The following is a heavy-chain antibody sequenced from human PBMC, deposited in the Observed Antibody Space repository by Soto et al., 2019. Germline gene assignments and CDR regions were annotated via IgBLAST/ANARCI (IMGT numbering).Heavy chain of an antibody. CDR3: ARSVEALPVRGPLDS. CDR1: GFPLSTSGVG. CDR2: IYWDDDE. J-gene: IGHJ4*02. D-gene: IGHD6-6*01. Sequence: SGPTLVNPTETLTLTCTFSGFPLSTSGVGVGWIRQPPGKALEWLAFIYWDDDERYSPSLQSRLTITKDTSINRVVLTMTNMDPVDTATYYCARSVEALPVRGPLDSWGQGTLVTVSS. V-gene: IGHV2-5*02.